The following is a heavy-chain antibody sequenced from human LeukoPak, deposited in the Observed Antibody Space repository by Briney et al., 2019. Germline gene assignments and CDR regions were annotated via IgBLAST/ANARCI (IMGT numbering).Heavy chain of an antibody. Sequence: GGSLRLSCAASGFTFNTYAIHWIRQAPGKGLEWVAVISYDSFNEYYADSVKGRFTISRDNSKDMLYLQMNSLKTEDTAVYYCTTDPVGVSGFDHWGQGSLVTVSS. D-gene: IGHD3-16*01. CDR3: TTDPVGVSGFDH. V-gene: IGHV3-30-3*01. CDR2: ISYDSFNE. J-gene: IGHJ4*02. CDR1: GFTFNTYA.